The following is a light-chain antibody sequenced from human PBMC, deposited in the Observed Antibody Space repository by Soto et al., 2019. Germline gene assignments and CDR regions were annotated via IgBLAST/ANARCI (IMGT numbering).Light chain of an antibody. Sequence: EIVLTQSPGTLSLSPGARVPLSCRASQSVSSYLAWYPQHPGQAPRLLIYDASNRATGIPARFSGSGSGTDFTLTISSLQSEDFAVYYCQQYHNWWTFGQGTKVDIK. V-gene: IGKV3D-15*01. CDR2: DAS. CDR1: QSVSSY. CDR3: QQYHNWWT. J-gene: IGKJ1*01.